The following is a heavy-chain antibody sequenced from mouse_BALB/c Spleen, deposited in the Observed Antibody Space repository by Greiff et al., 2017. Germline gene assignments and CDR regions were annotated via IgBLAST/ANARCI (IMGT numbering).Heavy chain of an antibody. CDR2: IWAGGST. Sequence: VQGVESGPGLVAPSQSLSITCTVSGFSLTSYGVHWVRQPPGKGLEWLGVIWAGGSTNYNSALMSRLSISKDNSKSQVFLKMNSLQTDDTAMYYCARGGLRRGLAYWGQGTLVTVSA. CDR3: ARGGLRRGLAY. V-gene: IGHV2-9*02. D-gene: IGHD2-4*01. CDR1: GFSLTSYG. J-gene: IGHJ3*01.